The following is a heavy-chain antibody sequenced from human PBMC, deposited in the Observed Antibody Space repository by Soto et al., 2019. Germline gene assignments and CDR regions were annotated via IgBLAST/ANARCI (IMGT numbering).Heavy chain of an antibody. CDR1: GYTFNNYD. V-gene: IGHV1-8*02. CDR3: TRAYGAETFDF. J-gene: IGHJ5*01. CDR2: MNPNSGNT. D-gene: IGHD3-10*01. Sequence: ASVKVSCKASGYTFNNYDIHWVRQAPGHGLEWMGWMNPNSGNTGYAQNFRGRVTMTQNTALGTAYMELSSLRSDDTATYYCTRAYGAETFDFWGQGTRVTVS.